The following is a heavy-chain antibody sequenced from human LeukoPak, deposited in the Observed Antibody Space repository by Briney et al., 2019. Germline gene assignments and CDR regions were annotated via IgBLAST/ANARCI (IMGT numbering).Heavy chain of an antibody. CDR3: ARKGSAWNYFDY. CDR2: IDWDGDK. Sequence: SGPALVKPTQPLTLTCTFSGFSLSTSGMCVSWIRQPPGKALEWLAPIDWDGDKWYSTSLKTRLTISKDTSKNQVVLTMTNMDPVDTATYYCARKGSAWNYFDYWGQGALVTVSS. CDR1: GFSLSTSGMC. J-gene: IGHJ4*02. D-gene: IGHD6-19*01. V-gene: IGHV2-70*01.